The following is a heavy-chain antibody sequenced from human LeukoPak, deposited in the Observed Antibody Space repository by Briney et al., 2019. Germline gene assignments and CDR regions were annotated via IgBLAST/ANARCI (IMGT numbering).Heavy chain of an antibody. CDR1: GFTFYTYA. J-gene: IGHJ4*02. Sequence: GGSLRISCAASGFTFYTYAIYWVRQAPGKGLEWVSGICGSGGCTYYADSVKGRFTISRDNSKNTVYLQMNSLTADDTAVYYCAKTTVGYSSGRYPGWPADCWGQGTLVTVSP. CDR3: AKTTVGYSSGRYPGWPADC. V-gene: IGHV3-23*01. CDR2: ICGSGGCT. D-gene: IGHD6-19*01.